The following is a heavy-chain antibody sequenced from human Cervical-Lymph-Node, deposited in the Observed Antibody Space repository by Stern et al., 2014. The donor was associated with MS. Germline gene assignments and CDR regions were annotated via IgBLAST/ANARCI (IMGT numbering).Heavy chain of an antibody. CDR1: GFRFDDYA. CDR2: ISWSSGKI. Sequence: VQLMQSGGDLVQPGRSLRLSCAASGFRFDDYAMYWVRQAPGKGLEWVSGISWSSGKIGYADSVKGRFTISRDNVKNSLFLQMNSLRSEDTASYYCARAIGFCSGGNCEPYYYYGIDVWGQGTRVTVSS. V-gene: IGHV3-9*01. CDR3: ARAIGFCSGGNCEPYYYYGIDV. J-gene: IGHJ6*02. D-gene: IGHD2-15*01.